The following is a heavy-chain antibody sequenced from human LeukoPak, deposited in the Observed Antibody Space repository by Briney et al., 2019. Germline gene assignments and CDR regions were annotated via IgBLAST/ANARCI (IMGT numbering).Heavy chain of an antibody. J-gene: IGHJ3*02. CDR2: INPSGGST. CDR1: GYTFTSYY. Sequence: ASVTVSCKASGYTFTSYYMHWVRQAPGQGLEWMGIINPSGGSTSYAQKFQGRVTITRDTSTSTVYMELSSLRSEDTAVYYCATGDVRATTGDAFDIWGQGTMVTVSS. V-gene: IGHV1-46*01. CDR3: ATGDVRATTGDAFDI. D-gene: IGHD1-26*01.